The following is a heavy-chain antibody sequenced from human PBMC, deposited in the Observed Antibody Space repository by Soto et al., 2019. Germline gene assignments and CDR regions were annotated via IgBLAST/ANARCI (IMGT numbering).Heavy chain of an antibody. J-gene: IGHJ3*02. CDR3: ARDSSRRILRFLEWSPPDAFDI. CDR2: IYYSGST. CDR1: GGSISSYY. Sequence: PSETLSLTCTVSGGSISSYYWSWIRQPPGKGLEWIGYIYYSGSTNYNPSLKSRVTISVGTSKNQFSLKLSSVTAADTAVYYCARDSSRRILRFLEWSPPDAFDIWGQGTMVTVSS. V-gene: IGHV4-59*01. D-gene: IGHD3-3*01.